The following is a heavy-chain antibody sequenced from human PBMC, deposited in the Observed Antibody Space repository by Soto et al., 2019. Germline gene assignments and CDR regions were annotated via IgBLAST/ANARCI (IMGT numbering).Heavy chain of an antibody. CDR2: ISSGGSA. CDR1: GFTVSSFY. V-gene: IGHV3-66*01. D-gene: IGHD3-3*01. CDR3: ARDRLGGAYDFCH. J-gene: IGHJ4*02. Sequence: EVQLVESGGGLVQPGGSLRLSCAASGFTVSSFYMTWVRQAPGKGLEWVSVISSGGSAYYADSVKGRFTISRDNSKNTLNLEMNSLRAEDTAFYYCARDRLGGAYDFCHGGQGTLVTVSS.